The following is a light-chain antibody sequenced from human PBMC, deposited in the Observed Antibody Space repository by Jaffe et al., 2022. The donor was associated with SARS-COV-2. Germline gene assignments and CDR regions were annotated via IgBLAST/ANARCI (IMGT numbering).Light chain of an antibody. CDR1: KLRNQF. Sequence: SYELTQPPSVSVTLGQTASVTCSGHKLRNQFVSWFQKTTGQPPVLVIYQDSKRPSGIPERFSGSSSGDTATLTIIGTQATDEADYYCQAWDSSTAVFGGGTQLTVL. CDR2: QDS. V-gene: IGLV3-1*01. CDR3: QAWDSSTAV. J-gene: IGLJ2*01.